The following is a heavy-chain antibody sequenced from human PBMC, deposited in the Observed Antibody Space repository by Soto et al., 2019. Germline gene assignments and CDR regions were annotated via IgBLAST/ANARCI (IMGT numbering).Heavy chain of an antibody. D-gene: IGHD3-22*01. V-gene: IGHV1-2*04. Sequence: ASVKVSCKASGYTFTGYYMHWVRQAPGQGLEWMGWINPNSGGTNYAQKFQGWVTMSRGTSISTAYMELSRLRSDDTAVYYCAREGNRIYYYDSSGYPNNWFDPWGQGTLVTVSS. J-gene: IGHJ5*02. CDR1: GYTFTGYY. CDR2: INPNSGGT. CDR3: AREGNRIYYYDSSGYPNNWFDP.